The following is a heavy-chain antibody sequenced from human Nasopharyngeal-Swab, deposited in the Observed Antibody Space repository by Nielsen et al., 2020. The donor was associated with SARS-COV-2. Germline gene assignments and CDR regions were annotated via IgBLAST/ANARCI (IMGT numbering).Heavy chain of an antibody. J-gene: IGHJ3*02. V-gene: IGHV3-73*01. CDR2: IRSKGNNYAT. D-gene: IGHD1-14*01. CDR1: GFIFSGSA. Sequence: GESLKISCAASGFIFSGSAMQWVRQASGKGLEWVGRIRSKGNNYATAYAASVKGRFTISRDDSKNTAYLQMNSLKIEDTGVYYCARISPIPDSYYDAFDIRGQGTMVTVSS. CDR3: ARISPIPDSYYDAFDI.